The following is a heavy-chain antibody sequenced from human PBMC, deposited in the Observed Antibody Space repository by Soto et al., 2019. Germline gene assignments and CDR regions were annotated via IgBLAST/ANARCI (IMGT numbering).Heavy chain of an antibody. CDR3: ARGLHRKIFGVVIYYYFDY. V-gene: IGHV1-46*01. CDR1: GYTFTSYY. Sequence: GASVKVSCKASGYTFTSYYMHWVRQAPGQGLEWMGIINPSGGSTSYAQKFQGRVTMTRDTSTNTVYMELSSLRSEDTAVYYCARGLHRKIFGVVIYYYFDYWGQGTLVTVSS. D-gene: IGHD3-3*01. CDR2: INPSGGST. J-gene: IGHJ4*02.